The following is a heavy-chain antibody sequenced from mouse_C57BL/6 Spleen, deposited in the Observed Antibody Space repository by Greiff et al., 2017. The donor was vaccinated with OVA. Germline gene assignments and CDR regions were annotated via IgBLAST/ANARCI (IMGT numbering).Heavy chain of an antibody. CDR3: TLFITTVNYFDY. D-gene: IGHD1-1*01. Sequence: QVQLQQSGAELVRPGASVTLSCKASGYTFTDYEMHWVKQTPVHGLEWIGAIDPETGGTAYNQKFKGKAILTSDKSSSTAYMELLSLTSEDSAVYYCTLFITTVNYFDYWGQGTTLTVSS. J-gene: IGHJ2*01. CDR1: GYTFTDYE. CDR2: IDPETGGT. V-gene: IGHV1-15*01.